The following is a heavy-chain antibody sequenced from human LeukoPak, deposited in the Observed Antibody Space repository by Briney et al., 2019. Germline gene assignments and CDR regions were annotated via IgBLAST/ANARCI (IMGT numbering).Heavy chain of an antibody. CDR3: AREEDCSGGICYLGNAFDI. D-gene: IGHD2-15*01. J-gene: IGHJ3*02. CDR2: INHSGST. V-gene: IGHV4-34*01. CDR1: GGSFSGYY. Sequence: SETLSRTCAVYGGSFSGYYWSWIRQPPGKGLEWIGEINHSGSTNYNASLKSRVTISVDTSKNQFSLKLSSVTAADTAVYYCAREEDCSGGICYLGNAFDIWGQGTMVTVSS.